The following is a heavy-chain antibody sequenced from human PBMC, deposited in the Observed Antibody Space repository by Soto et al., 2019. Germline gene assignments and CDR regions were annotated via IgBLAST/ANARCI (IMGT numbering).Heavy chain of an antibody. V-gene: IGHV3-30*18. D-gene: IGHD1-26*01. J-gene: IGHJ6*02. CDR3: AKAHSRWELLRRYYYYYGMDV. CDR1: GFTFSSYG. CDR2: ISYDGSNK. Sequence: QVQLVESGGGVVQPGRSLRLSCAASGFTFSSYGMHWVRQAPGKGLEWVAVISYDGSNKYYADSVKGRFTISRDNSKNTLYLQMNSLRAEDTAVYYCAKAHSRWELLRRYYYYYGMDVWGQGTTVTVSS.